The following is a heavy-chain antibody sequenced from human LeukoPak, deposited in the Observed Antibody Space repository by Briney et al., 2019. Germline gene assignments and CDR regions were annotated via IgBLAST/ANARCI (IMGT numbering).Heavy chain of an antibody. J-gene: IGHJ4*02. D-gene: IGHD6-13*01. Sequence: GGSLTLTCAASGFDFSNYVMSWVRQAPGKGLEWVAGITSSGGITYYSDSVRGRFTISRDNSKNSLFLQMNSLRAEDTAVYYCARGSNSWSKPFDFWGQGTLVTVSS. CDR2: ITSSGGIT. CDR1: GFDFSNYV. CDR3: ARGSNSWSKPFDF. V-gene: IGHV3-23*01.